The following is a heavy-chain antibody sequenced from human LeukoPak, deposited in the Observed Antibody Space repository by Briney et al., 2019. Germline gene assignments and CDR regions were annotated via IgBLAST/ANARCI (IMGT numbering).Heavy chain of an antibody. CDR1: GFTSSTYG. CDR2: IGDDGSVQ. V-gene: IGHV3-30*03. D-gene: IGHD4-23*01. CDR3: AREYSLGNWHLDY. Sequence: PGGSLSLSCAASGFTSSTYGMPWVPQSPGKGLEGVVVIGDDGSVQHCADSVKGRFTLSRDNSKNTLYLQMNSLRPEDTAVYFCAREYSLGNWHLDYWGQGSLVAVSS. J-gene: IGHJ4*02.